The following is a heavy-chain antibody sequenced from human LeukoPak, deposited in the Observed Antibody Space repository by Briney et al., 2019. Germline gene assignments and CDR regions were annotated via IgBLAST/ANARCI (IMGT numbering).Heavy chain of an antibody. CDR3: AKDSLYCSGGSCYSNSRPDY. V-gene: IGHV3-23*01. J-gene: IGHJ4*02. CDR1: GFTFSSYA. CDR2: FSGSGGTT. Sequence: GGSLRLSCAASGFTFSSYAMNWVRQAPGRGLEWVSGFSGSGGTTYYADSVKGRFTISRDNSKNTLYLQMNSLRAEDTAVYYCAKDSLYCSGGSCYSNSRPDYWGQGTLVTVSS. D-gene: IGHD2-15*01.